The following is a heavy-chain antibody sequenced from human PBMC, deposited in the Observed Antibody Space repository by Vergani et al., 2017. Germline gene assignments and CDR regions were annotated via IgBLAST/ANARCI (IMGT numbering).Heavy chain of an antibody. Sequence: QVQVVQSGAEVKKSGSSVKVSCKTSGYTFSNYYMHWVRHAPGQGLEWMGIINPSGGHTNYAQKFQGRVTMTRDTSTSTVYMELSSLRSEDTAIYYCARGDYGILTGYRYWRQGTLVTDSA. CDR2: INPSGGHT. CDR3: ARGDYGILTGYRY. V-gene: IGHV1-46*03. J-gene: IGHJ4*02. D-gene: IGHD3-9*01. CDR1: GYTFSNYY.